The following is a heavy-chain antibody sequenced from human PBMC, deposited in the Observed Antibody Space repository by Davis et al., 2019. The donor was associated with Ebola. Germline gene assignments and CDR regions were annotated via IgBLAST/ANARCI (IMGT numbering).Heavy chain of an antibody. V-gene: IGHV1-69*06. CDR3: ARDMEEMATIKGFNY. J-gene: IGHJ4*02. CDR1: GGTFSSYA. D-gene: IGHD5-24*01. Sequence: SVKVSCKASGGTFSSYAISWVRQAPGQGLEWMGGIIPIFGTANYAQKFQGRVTITADKSTSTAYMELSSLRSEDTAVYYCARDMEEMATIKGFNYWGQGTLVTVSS. CDR2: IIPIFGTA.